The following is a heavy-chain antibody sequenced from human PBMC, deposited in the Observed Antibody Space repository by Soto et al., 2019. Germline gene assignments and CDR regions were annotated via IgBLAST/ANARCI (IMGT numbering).Heavy chain of an antibody. Sequence: GVSLRLSCGTSGFTFSDHYITWIRQAPGKGLEFISYISPGGRYTTYGDSVKGRFTISRDNAKNSLFLQVNTLRDEDTAAYYCSRGGGGGVFYHWGQGTLVTVPS. CDR1: GFTFSDHY. J-gene: IGHJ4*02. CDR2: ISPGGRYT. CDR3: SRGGGGGVFYH. D-gene: IGHD2-21*01. V-gene: IGHV3-11*05.